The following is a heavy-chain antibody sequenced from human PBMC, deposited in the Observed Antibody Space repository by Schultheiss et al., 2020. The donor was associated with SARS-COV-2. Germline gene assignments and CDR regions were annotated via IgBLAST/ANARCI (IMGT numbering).Heavy chain of an antibody. CDR3: ARDFYYDSSGYSWWFDP. D-gene: IGHD3-22*01. J-gene: IGHJ5*02. CDR2: IIPIFGTA. CDR1: GGTFSSYA. V-gene: IGHV1-69*06. Sequence: SVKVSCKASGGTFSSYAISWVRQAPGQGLEWMGGIIPIFGTANYAQKFQGRVTITADKSTSTAYMELSSLRSEDTAVYYCARDFYYDSSGYSWWFDPWGQGTLVTVSS.